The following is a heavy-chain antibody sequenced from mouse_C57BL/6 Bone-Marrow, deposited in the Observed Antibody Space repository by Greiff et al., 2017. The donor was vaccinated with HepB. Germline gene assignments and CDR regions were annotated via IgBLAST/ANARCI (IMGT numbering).Heavy chain of an antibody. V-gene: IGHV1-52*01. D-gene: IGHD1-1*01. Sequence: QVQLKQPGAELVRPGSSVKLSCKASGYTFTSYWMHWVKQRPIQGLEWIGNIDPSDSETHYNQKFKDKATLTVDKSSSTAYMQLSSLTSEDSAVYYCARNYYGSSPLAMDYWGQGTSVTVSS. CDR3: ARNYYGSSPLAMDY. CDR1: GYTFTSYW. CDR2: IDPSDSET. J-gene: IGHJ4*01.